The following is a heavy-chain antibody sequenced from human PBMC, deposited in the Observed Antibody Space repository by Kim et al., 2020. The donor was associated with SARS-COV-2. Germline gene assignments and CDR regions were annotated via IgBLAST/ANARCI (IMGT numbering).Heavy chain of an antibody. CDR3: ARSSSSGWVHFDY. V-gene: IGHV1-3*01. D-gene: IGHD6-19*01. J-gene: IGHJ4*02. Sequence: SQKFQGRVTITRDTSASTAYMELSSLRSEDTAVYYCARSSSSGWVHFDYWGQGTLVTVSS.